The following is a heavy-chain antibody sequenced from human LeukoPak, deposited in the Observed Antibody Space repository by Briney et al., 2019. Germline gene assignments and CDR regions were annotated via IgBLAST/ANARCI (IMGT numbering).Heavy chain of an antibody. CDR1: GFTISSYG. J-gene: IGHJ6*02. D-gene: IGHD3-10*01. Sequence: PGGSLRLSCAASGFTISSYGMHWVRQAPGKGLEWVAVIWYDGSNKYYADSVKGRFTISRDNSKNTLYLQMNSLRAEDTAVYYCARDAYYYGSGSSHYYGMDVWGQGTTVTVSS. V-gene: IGHV3-33*01. CDR2: IWYDGSNK. CDR3: ARDAYYYGSGSSHYYGMDV.